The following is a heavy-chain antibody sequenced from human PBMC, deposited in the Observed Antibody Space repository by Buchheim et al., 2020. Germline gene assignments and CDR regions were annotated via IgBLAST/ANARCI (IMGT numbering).Heavy chain of an antibody. CDR1: GYTFTSYY. CDR3: ATPYCSSTSCYTRNYYYYGMDV. CDR2: INPSGGST. Sequence: QVQLVQSGAEVKKPGASVKVSCKASGYTFTSYYMHWVRQAPGQVLEWMGIINPSGGSTSYAQKFQGRITMTRDTSTSPVHMELSSLRSEDTAVYYCATPYCSSTSCYTRNYYYYGMDVWGQGTT. J-gene: IGHJ6*02. D-gene: IGHD2-2*02. V-gene: IGHV1-46*03.